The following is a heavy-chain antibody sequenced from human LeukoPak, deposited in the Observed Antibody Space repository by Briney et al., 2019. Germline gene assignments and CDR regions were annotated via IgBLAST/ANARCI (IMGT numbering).Heavy chain of an antibody. V-gene: IGHV4-59*08. CDR2: IYYSGST. Sequence: SETLSLTCTVSGGSISSYYWSWIRQPPGKGLEWIGYIYYSGSTNYNPSLKSRVTISVDTSKNQFSLKLSSVTAADTAVYYCARREADYFDYWGQGTLVTVSS. CDR3: ARREADYFDY. D-gene: IGHD2-15*01. J-gene: IGHJ4*02. CDR1: GGSISSYY.